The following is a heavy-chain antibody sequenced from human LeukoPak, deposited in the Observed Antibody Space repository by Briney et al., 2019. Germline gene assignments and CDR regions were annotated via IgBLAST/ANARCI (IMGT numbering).Heavy chain of an antibody. Sequence: GESLRLSCTASGFTFGDYGMSWVRQAPGKGLEWVALIRSKAYGGTTEYAASVKGRFTISRDDSKSIAYLQMNSLKTEDTAVYYCTRDLCSSTSCYAPFDYWGQGTLVTVSS. V-gene: IGHV3-49*04. CDR2: IRSKAYGGTT. J-gene: IGHJ4*02. D-gene: IGHD2-2*01. CDR1: GFTFGDYG. CDR3: TRDLCSSTSCYAPFDY.